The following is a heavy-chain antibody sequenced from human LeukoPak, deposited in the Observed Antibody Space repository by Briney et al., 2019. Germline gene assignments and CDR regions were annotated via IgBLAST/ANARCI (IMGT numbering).Heavy chain of an antibody. CDR3: AWIYDSSGYVDY. V-gene: IGHV4-39*07. CDR2: IYYSGST. D-gene: IGHD3-22*01. Sequence: SETLSLTCTVSGGSISSSSYYWGWIRQPPGKGLEWIGSIYYSGSTYYNPSLKSRVTISVDTSKNQFSLKLSSVTAADTAVYYCAWIYDSSGYVDYWGQGTLVTVSS. J-gene: IGHJ4*02. CDR1: GGSISSSSYY.